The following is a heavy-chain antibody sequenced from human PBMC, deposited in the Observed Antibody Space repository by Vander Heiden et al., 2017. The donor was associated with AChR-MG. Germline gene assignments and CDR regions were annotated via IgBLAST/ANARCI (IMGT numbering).Heavy chain of an antibody. CDR2: MNPNSGNT. J-gene: IGHJ6*02. D-gene: IGHD3-22*01. V-gene: IGHV1-8*01. CDR1: GYTFTSDH. CDR3: ARGRYYYDSSGYRTYYGMDV. Sequence: VQLVQSGAEVKKPAASVKVCCKAYGYTFTSDHINWVRKGTGQGLEWMGWMNPNSGNTGYAQKFQGRVTMTRNTSISTAYMELSSLRSEDTAVYYCARGRYYYDSSGYRTYYGMDVWGQGTTVTVSS.